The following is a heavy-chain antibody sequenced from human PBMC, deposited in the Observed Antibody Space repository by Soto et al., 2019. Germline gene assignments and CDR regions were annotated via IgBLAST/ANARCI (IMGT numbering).Heavy chain of an antibody. D-gene: IGHD6-19*01. J-gene: IGHJ5*02. V-gene: IGHV1-8*01. CDR2: MTLNSGNT. CDR1: GYNFIDYD. CDR3: SRNPYGSGLFDP. Sequence: QVQLVQSGAEVKKPGASVKVSCKASGYNFIDYDINWMRQSTGQGLEWMGWMTLNSGNTGYAQKFQGRVTLTRDTSIGTAYMELSSLKTEDTAVYYCSRNPYGSGLFDPWGQGTLVTVSS.